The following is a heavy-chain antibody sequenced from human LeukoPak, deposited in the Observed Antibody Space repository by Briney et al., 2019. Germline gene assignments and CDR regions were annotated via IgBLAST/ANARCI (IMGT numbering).Heavy chain of an antibody. V-gene: IGHV4-31*03. CDR1: GGSISSGGYY. CDR3: ASPPSGVPAVPIDY. CDR2: IYYSGST. J-gene: IGHJ4*02. D-gene: IGHD2-2*01. Sequence: SETLSLTCTVSGGSISSGGYYWSWIRQHPGKGLEWIGYIYYSGSTYYNPSLKSRVAISVDTSKNQFSLKLSSVTAADTAVYSCASPPSGVPAVPIDYWGQETMVTVSS.